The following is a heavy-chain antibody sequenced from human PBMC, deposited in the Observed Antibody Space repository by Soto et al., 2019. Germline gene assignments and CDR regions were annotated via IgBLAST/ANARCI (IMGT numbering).Heavy chain of an antibody. CDR2: IWYDGSNK. D-gene: IGHD3-22*01. J-gene: IGHJ4*02. CDR1: GFTFSSYG. Sequence: GGSLRLSCAASGFTFSSYGMHWVRQAPGKGLEWVAVIWYDGSNKYYADSVKGRFTISRDNSKNTLYLQMNSLRAEDTAVYYCARGSRFYYYDSSGGFDYWGQGTLVTVSS. V-gene: IGHV3-33*01. CDR3: ARGSRFYYYDSSGGFDY.